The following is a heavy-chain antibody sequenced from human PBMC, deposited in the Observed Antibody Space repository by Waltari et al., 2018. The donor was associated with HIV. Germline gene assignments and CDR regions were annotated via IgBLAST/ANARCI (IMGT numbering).Heavy chain of an antibody. V-gene: IGHV7-4-1*02. J-gene: IGHJ5*02. CDR2: INTDTGNP. Sequence: QVQLVQSGSELQKPGASVRVSCKASGYSIPSHAINWVRQAPGQGLEWMGWINTDTGNPTYAPGFTGRFVFSVDSTVRTAYLQISSLMVDDTAVYYCARTLVSSGLVRFDPWGQGTLVTVSS. CDR1: GYSIPSHA. CDR3: ARTLVSSGLVRFDP. D-gene: IGHD6-6*01.